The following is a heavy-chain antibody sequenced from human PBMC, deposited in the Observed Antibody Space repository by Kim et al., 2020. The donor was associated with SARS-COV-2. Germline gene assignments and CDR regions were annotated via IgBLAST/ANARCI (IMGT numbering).Heavy chain of an antibody. CDR1: GGSISSGGYY. CDR3: ARNPYDSSGHRYFDY. V-gene: IGHV4-31*03. Sequence: SETLSLTCTVSGGSISSGGYYWSWIRQHPGKGLEWIGYIYYSGSTYYNPSLKSRVTISVDTSKNQFSLKLSSVTAADTAVYYCARNPYDSSGHRYFDYWGQGTLVTLSS. D-gene: IGHD3-22*01. CDR2: IYYSGST. J-gene: IGHJ4*02.